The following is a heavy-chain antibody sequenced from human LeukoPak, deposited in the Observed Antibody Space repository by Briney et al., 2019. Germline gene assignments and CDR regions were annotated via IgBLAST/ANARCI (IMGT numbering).Heavy chain of an antibody. D-gene: IGHD6-6*01. CDR2: ISSSSSYI. J-gene: IGHJ4*02. CDR1: GFTFSSYS. V-gene: IGHV3-21*01. CDR3: ARVYRSSSGYCFDY. Sequence: GGSLRLSCAASGFTFSSYSMNWVRQGPGKGLEWVSSISSSSSYIYYADSVKGRFTISRDNAKNSLYLQMNSLRAEDTAVYYCARVYRSSSGYCFDYWGQGTLVTVSS.